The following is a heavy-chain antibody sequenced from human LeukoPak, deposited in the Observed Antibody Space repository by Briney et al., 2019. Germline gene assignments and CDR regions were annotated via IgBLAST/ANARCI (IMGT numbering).Heavy chain of an antibody. CDR2: ISYDGSNK. CDR3: ARDSPDYGDYVRTFDY. J-gene: IGHJ4*02. V-gene: IGHV3-30*04. CDR1: GFTFSSYA. D-gene: IGHD4-17*01. Sequence: GGSLRLSCAASGFTFSSYAMHWVRQAPGKGLEWVAVISYDGSNKHYADSVKGRFTISRDNSKNTLYLQMNSLRAEDTAVYYCARDSPDYGDYVRTFDYWGQGTLVTVSS.